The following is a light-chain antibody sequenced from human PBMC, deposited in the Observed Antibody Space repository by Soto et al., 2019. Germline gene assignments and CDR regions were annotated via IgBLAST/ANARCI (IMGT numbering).Light chain of an antibody. CDR3: QSYDTSNVI. CDR1: SGSIASNY. Sequence: NFMLTQPHSVSESPGKTGTISCTRSSGSIASNYVQWYQQRPGSSPTTVIYENNQRPSGVPDRFSGSIDSSSNSASLTISGLETEDEADYYCQSYDTSNVIFGGGTKVTVL. V-gene: IGLV6-57*01. CDR2: ENN. J-gene: IGLJ2*01.